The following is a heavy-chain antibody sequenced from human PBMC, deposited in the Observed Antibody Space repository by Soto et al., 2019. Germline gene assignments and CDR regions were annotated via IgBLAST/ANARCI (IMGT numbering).Heavy chain of an antibody. CDR1: GFTFSSYA. D-gene: IGHD6-19*01. CDR2: ISYDGSNK. CDR3: ASRSRGWYALPYYYYGMDV. Sequence: QVQLVESWGGVVQPGRSLRLSCAASGFTFSSYAMHWVRQAPGKGLEWVAVISYDGSNKYYADSVKGRFTISRDNSKNTLYLQMNRLRAEDTAVYYCASRSRGWYALPYYYYGMDVWGHGTTVTVS. J-gene: IGHJ6*02. V-gene: IGHV3-30-3*01.